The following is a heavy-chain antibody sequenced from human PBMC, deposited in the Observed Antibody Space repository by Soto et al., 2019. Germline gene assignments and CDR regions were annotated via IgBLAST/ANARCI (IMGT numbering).Heavy chain of an antibody. J-gene: IGHJ3*01. Sequence: QVQLQQWGAGLLKPSETLSLTCAVYGGFVSSGTYYWSWIRQPPGKGLEWIGEMSHSGGTHFNPSLSSRVARSVDPSKNQFSLKMSSVTDADTALYYCARVERGTVTSGVDAFDVWGPGTIVTGSS. D-gene: IGHD1-1*01. CDR2: MSHSGGT. V-gene: IGHV4-34*01. CDR3: ARVERGTVTSGVDAFDV. CDR1: GGFVSSGTYY.